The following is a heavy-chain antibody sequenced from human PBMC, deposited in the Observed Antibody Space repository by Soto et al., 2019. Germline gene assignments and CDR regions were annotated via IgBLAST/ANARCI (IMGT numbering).Heavy chain of an antibody. V-gene: IGHV4-39*02. CDR1: GGSISSSSYY. J-gene: IGHJ5*02. Sequence: KASETLSLTCTVSGGSISSSSYYWGWIRQPPGKGLEWIGSIYYSGSTYYNPSLKSRVTISVDTSKNQFSLKLSSVTAADTAVYYCAREQYCTNGVCYNWFDPWGQGTLVTVSS. CDR3: AREQYCTNGVCYNWFDP. CDR2: IYYSGST. D-gene: IGHD2-8*01.